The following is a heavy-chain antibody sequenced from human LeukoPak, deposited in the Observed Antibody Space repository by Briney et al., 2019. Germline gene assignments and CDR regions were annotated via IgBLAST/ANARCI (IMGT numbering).Heavy chain of an antibody. CDR3: ARDVHGSGTWDWFDP. D-gene: IGHD3-10*01. Sequence: SETLSLTCTVSGGSISNYYWSWIRQPAGKGLEWIRRISTSGSTNYNPSLKSRVTMSVDTSKNQFSLKLSSVNAADTAVYYCARDVHGSGTWDWFDPWGQGTLVTVSS. CDR1: GGSISNYY. CDR2: ISTSGST. J-gene: IGHJ5*02. V-gene: IGHV4-4*07.